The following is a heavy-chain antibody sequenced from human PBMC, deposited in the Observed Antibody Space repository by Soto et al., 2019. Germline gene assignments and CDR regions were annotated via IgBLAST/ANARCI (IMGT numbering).Heavy chain of an antibody. CDR1: GGSFSGYY. CDR2: INHSGST. V-gene: IGHV4-34*01. CDR3: ARGGGYCGGDCYAGYYFDY. J-gene: IGHJ4*02. D-gene: IGHD2-21*02. Sequence: QVQLQQWGAGLLKPSETLSLTCAVYGGSFSGYYWSWIRQPPGKGLEWIGEINHSGSTNYNPSLKSRVTISVDTSKNQFSLKLSSVTAADTAVYYCARGGGYCGGDCYAGYYFDYWGQGTPVTVSS.